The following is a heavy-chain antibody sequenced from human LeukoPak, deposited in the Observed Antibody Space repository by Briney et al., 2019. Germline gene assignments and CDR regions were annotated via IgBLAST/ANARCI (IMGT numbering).Heavy chain of an antibody. Sequence: GGSLRLSCAASGFSFSTYAMSWVRQAPGKGLVWVSRINSDGSSTSYADSVKGRFTISRDNAKNTLYLQMNSLRAEDTAVYYCARVSSSWYFWFDPWGQGTLVTVSS. D-gene: IGHD6-13*01. CDR1: GFSFSTYA. CDR3: ARVSSSWYFWFDP. CDR2: INSDGSST. V-gene: IGHV3-74*01. J-gene: IGHJ5*02.